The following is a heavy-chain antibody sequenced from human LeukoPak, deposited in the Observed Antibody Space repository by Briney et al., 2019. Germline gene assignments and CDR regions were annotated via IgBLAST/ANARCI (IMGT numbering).Heavy chain of an antibody. V-gene: IGHV3-23*01. CDR1: GFTFSSFD. J-gene: IGHJ1*01. CDR3: ATITSMRVVLIS. Sequence: GGSLRLSCAASGFTFSSFDMTWVRQAPGKGLEWVSTISVSATNTYYADSVKGRFTISRDNSQNTLYLQMNSLRADDTAVYYCATITSMRVVLISWGQGTLVTVSS. CDR2: ISVSATNT. D-gene: IGHD3-22*01.